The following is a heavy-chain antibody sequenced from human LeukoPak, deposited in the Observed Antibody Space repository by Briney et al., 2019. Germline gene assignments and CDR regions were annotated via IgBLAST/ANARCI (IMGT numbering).Heavy chain of an antibody. D-gene: IGHD3-10*01. Sequence: ASVKVSCKASGYTFTSYYMHWVRQAPGQGLEWMGIINPSGSSTSYAQKFQGRVTMTRDTSTSTVYMELSSLRSEDTAVYYCARDSPLYGSGSYYNDEYFQHWGQGTLVTVSS. V-gene: IGHV1-46*03. CDR3: ARDSPLYGSGSYYNDEYFQH. CDR2: INPSGSST. J-gene: IGHJ1*01. CDR1: GYTFTSYY.